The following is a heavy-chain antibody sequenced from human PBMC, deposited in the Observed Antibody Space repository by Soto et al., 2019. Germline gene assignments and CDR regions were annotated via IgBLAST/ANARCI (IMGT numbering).Heavy chain of an antibody. CDR3: ARDGGRYSPNLYYFDY. CDR1: GFTFSSYA. J-gene: IGHJ4*02. CDR2: ISYDGSNK. Sequence: PGGSLRLSCAASGFTFSSYAMHWARQAPGKGLEWVAVISYDGSNKYYADSVKGRFTISRDNSKNTLYLQMNSLRAEDTAVYYCARDGGRYSPNLYYFDYWGQGTLVTVSS. V-gene: IGHV3-30-3*01. D-gene: IGHD5-18*01.